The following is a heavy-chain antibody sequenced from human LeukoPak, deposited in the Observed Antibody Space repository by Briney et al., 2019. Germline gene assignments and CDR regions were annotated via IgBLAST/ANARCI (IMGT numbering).Heavy chain of an antibody. Sequence: ASVKVSCKASGYTFTSYGITWVRQAPGQGLEWMGGIIPIFGTSNYAQKFQGRVTITTDESTSTAYMELSSLRSEDTAVYYCARGWIAGHNDFWSGYLDYWGQGTLVTVSS. CDR3: ARGWIAGHNDFWSGYLDY. CDR1: GYTFTSYG. CDR2: IIPIFGTS. D-gene: IGHD3-3*01. J-gene: IGHJ4*02. V-gene: IGHV1-69*05.